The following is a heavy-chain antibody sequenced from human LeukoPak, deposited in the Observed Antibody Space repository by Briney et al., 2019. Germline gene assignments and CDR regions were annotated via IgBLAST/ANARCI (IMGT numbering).Heavy chain of an antibody. CDR1: GFNFSSYG. J-gene: IGHJ4*02. Sequence: GGSLRLFCAASGFNFSSYGMHWVRQAPGKGLQWVGRIKSKTDGGTTDYAAPVKGRFTISRDDSKDTLYLQMYSLKTEETAVYYCTSPVRGGQGTLVTVSS. CDR3: TSPVR. D-gene: IGHD3-10*01. CDR2: IKSKTDGGTT. V-gene: IGHV3-15*01.